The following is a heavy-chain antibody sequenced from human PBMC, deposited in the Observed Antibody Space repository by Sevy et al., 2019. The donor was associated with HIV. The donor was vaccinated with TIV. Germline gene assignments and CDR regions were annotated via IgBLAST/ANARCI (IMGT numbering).Heavy chain of an antibody. V-gene: IGHV3-53*01. D-gene: IGHD2-15*01. J-gene: IGHJ3*02. CDR1: GFTVSSNY. CDR3: ARDTYCSGGSCYGDDAFDI. Sequence: GGSLRLSCAASGFTVSSNYMSWVRQAPGKGLEWVSVIYSGGSTYYADSVKGRLTISRDNSKNTLYLQMNSLRAEDTAVYYCARDTYCSGGSCYGDDAFDIWGQGTMVTVSS. CDR2: IYSGGST.